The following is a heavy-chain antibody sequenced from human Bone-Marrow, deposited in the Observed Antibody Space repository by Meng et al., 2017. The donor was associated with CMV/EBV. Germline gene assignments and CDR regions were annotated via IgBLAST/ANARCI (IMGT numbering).Heavy chain of an antibody. J-gene: IGHJ3*02. Sequence: GESLKISCEASGFTVSNNFMSWVRQAPGRGLDWVSVIHRGGRTYYADSVKGRFTISRDNSKNTLYPQMNSLRAEDTAVYYCAKTLWSGYSIDAFDIWGQGTMVTVSS. CDR2: IHRGGRT. D-gene: IGHD3-3*01. V-gene: IGHV3-66*02. CDR1: GFTVSNNF. CDR3: AKTLWSGYSIDAFDI.